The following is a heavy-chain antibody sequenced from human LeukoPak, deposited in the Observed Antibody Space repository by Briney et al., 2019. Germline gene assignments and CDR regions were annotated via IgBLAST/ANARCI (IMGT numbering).Heavy chain of an antibody. Sequence: SETLSLTCTVSGGSISSYYWSWIRQPAGKGLEWIGRIYTSGSTNYNPSLKSRVTISVDTSKNQFSLKLSSVTATDTAVYYCARVSDYYDSSGYSYYYYYYMDVWGKGTTVTVSS. J-gene: IGHJ6*03. V-gene: IGHV4-4*07. CDR1: GGSISSYY. D-gene: IGHD3-22*01. CDR2: IYTSGST. CDR3: ARVSDYYDSSGYSYYYYYYMDV.